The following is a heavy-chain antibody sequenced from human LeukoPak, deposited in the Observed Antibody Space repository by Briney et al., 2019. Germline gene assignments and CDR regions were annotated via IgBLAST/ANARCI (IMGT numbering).Heavy chain of an antibody. D-gene: IGHD3-22*01. CDR2: IYYSGST. CDR1: GGSISSSPTYY. CDR3: ARASFCDDSSGYSDLGEFDY. Sequence: SETLSLTCTVSGGSISSSPTYYWGWIRQPPGRGLEWIGSIYYSGSTYYNPSLNSRVTISVDMSKSQFSLKLSSVTAADTAVYYCARASFCDDSSGYSDLGEFDYWGQGTLVTVSS. J-gene: IGHJ4*02. V-gene: IGHV4-39*01.